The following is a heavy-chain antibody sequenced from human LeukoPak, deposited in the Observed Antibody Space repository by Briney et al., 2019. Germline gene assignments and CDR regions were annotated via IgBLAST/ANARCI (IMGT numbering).Heavy chain of an antibody. CDR2: ISGSGGST. V-gene: IGHV3-23*01. Sequence: PGGSLRLSCAASGFTVSAYAMAWVRQAPGKGLEWVSAISGSGGSTYYADSVKGRFSISRDNSKNTLYLQMNSLRAEDTAVYYCAKDHSGSYFDYWGQGTLVTVSS. CDR1: GFTVSAYA. J-gene: IGHJ4*02. CDR3: AKDHSGSYFDY. D-gene: IGHD1-26*01.